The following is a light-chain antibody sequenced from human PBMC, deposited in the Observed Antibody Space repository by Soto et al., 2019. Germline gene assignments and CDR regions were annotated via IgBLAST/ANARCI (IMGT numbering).Light chain of an antibody. CDR2: AAS. CDR3: QQLNSYPPWT. J-gene: IGKJ1*01. V-gene: IGKV1-9*01. Sequence: IQLTQSPSSLSASVGDRVTITCRASQGISSYLACYQQKPGKAPKLLIYAASTLQSGVPSRFSGSGSGTDFTLTIISLQPEDFATYYCQQLNSYPPWTFGQGTKVEIK. CDR1: QGISSY.